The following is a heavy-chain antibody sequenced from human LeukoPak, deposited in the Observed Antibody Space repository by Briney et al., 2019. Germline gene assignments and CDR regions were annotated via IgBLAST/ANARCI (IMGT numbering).Heavy chain of an antibody. CDR1: GFTFSTSA. D-gene: IGHD6-25*01. CDR3: ARDLPDSGRGIDY. V-gene: IGHV3-64*01. Sequence: GGSLRLSCAAAGFTFSTSAIHWVRQTPGQGLEYVSAISTNGGGTYYANSVKGRFTISRDNSKNTLYLQMGSLRAEDMAVYYCARDLPDSGRGIDYWGQGTLVTVSS. CDR2: ISTNGGGT. J-gene: IGHJ4*02.